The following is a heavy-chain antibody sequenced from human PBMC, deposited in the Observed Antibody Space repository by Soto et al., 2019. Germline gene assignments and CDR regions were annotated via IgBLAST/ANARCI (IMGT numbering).Heavy chain of an antibody. CDR1: GGSIISSNW. D-gene: IGHD3-10*01. V-gene: IGHV4-4*02. J-gene: IGHJ6*02. CDR2: IYHSGST. CDR3: ARGSGRQVYNYYGMDV. Sequence: SETLSLTCAVSGGSIISSNWWSLVRHSPGKGLEWIGEIYHSGSTNYNPSLKSRVTISVDKSKNQFSLKLSSVTAADTAVYYCARGSGRQVYNYYGMDVWGQGTTVTVSS.